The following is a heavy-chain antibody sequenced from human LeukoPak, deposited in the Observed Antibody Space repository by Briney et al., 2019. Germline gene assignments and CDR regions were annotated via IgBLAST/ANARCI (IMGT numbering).Heavy chain of an antibody. Sequence: GGSLRLSCAASGFTFSSYGMHWVRQAPGKGLEWVAFIRYDGSNKYYADSVKGRFTISRDNSKNTLYLQMNSLRAEDTAVYYCAKDGVTIFGVDDAFDIWGQGTMVTVSS. CDR1: GFTFSSYG. CDR2: IRYDGSNK. D-gene: IGHD3-3*01. J-gene: IGHJ3*02. V-gene: IGHV3-30*02. CDR3: AKDGVTIFGVDDAFDI.